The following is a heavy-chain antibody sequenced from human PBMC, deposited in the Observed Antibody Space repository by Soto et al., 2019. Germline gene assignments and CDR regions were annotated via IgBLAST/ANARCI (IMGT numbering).Heavy chain of an antibody. CDR1: GFTFSSYA. D-gene: IGHD6-19*01. CDR3: AKDRAAVAYCFDY. J-gene: IGHJ4*02. V-gene: IGHV3-30*18. Sequence: GGSLRLSCAASGFTFSSYAMSWVRQAPGKGLEWVAVISYDGSNKYYADSVKGRFTISRDNSKNTLYLQMNSLRAEDTAVYYCAKDRAAVAYCFDYWGQGTLVTVSS. CDR2: ISYDGSNK.